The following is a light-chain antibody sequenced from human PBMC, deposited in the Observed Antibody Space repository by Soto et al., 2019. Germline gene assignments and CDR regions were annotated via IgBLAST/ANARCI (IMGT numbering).Light chain of an antibody. CDR3: QQSHSFPNT. Sequence: DIQMTQSPSSLTAAVGDSVTITCRASQHINNYLHWYQQKPGQAPKLLIYAASSLKGGVPSKFSVSGSGTDFTLTISSLQPEDFATYFCQQSHSFPNTFGQGTKLELK. CDR1: QHINNY. CDR2: AAS. J-gene: IGKJ2*01. V-gene: IGKV1-39*01.